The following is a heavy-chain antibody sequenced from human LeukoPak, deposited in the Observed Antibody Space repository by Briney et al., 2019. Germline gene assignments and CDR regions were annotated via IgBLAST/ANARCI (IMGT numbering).Heavy chain of an antibody. Sequence: GGSLRLSCAASGFTFSTYSMTWVRQSPGKGLEWVSFISSISRYIYYADSVKGRFTVSRDNAKNSLYLQMNSLRAEDTAVYYCARELELRNYFDYWGQGTLVTASS. J-gene: IGHJ4*02. CDR2: ISSISRYI. CDR3: ARELELRNYFDY. V-gene: IGHV3-21*01. D-gene: IGHD1-7*01. CDR1: GFTFSTYS.